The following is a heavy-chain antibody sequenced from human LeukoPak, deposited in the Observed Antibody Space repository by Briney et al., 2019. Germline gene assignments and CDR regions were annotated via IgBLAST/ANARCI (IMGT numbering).Heavy chain of an antibody. CDR2: LNPKTGGT. V-gene: IGHV1-2*02. CDR1: GYTFTGHY. D-gene: IGHD1-14*01. J-gene: IGHJ4*02. CDR3: ARATAENDH. Sequence: ASVKVSCKASGYTFTGHYLHWVRQAPGQGLEWMGWLNPKTGGTSYAQKFQGRVTMTRDTSISTVNMELSRLTSDDTAVYYCARATAENDHWGQGTLVTVSS.